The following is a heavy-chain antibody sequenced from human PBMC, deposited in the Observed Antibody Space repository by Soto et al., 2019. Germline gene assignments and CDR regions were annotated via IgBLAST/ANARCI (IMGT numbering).Heavy chain of an antibody. V-gene: IGHV3-21*01. CDR2: ISSSSSYI. J-gene: IGHJ5*02. CDR1: GFTFSSYS. CDR3: ARDTAAGYVNWFDP. D-gene: IGHD6-13*01. Sequence: PGGSLRLSCAASGFTFSSYSMNWVRQAPGKGLEWVSSISSSSSYIYYADSVKGRFTISRDNAKNSLYLQMNSLTAEDTAVYYCARDTAAGYVNWFDPWGQGTLVTVSS.